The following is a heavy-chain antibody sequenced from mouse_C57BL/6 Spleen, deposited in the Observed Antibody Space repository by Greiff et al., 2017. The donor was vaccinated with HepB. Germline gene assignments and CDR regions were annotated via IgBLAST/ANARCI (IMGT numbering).Heavy chain of an antibody. CDR2: IYPGDGDT. CDR3: ARRGYYGYDDAMDY. V-gene: IGHV1-80*01. J-gene: IGHJ4*01. CDR1: GYAFSSYW. Sequence: LVESGAELVKPGASVKISCKASGYAFSSYWMNWVKQRPGKGLEWIGQIYPGDGDTNYNGKFKGKATLTADKSSSTAYMQLSSLTSEDSAVYFCARRGYYGYDDAMDYWGQGTSVTVSS. D-gene: IGHD2-2*01.